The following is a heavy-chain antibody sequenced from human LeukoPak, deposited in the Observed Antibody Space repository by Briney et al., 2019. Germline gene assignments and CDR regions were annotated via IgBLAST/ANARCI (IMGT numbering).Heavy chain of an antibody. D-gene: IGHD7-27*01. J-gene: IGHJ5*02. Sequence: GGSLRLSCAASGFTFSSFWMSWVRQAPGKGLEWVANIKQDGSEKYYVDSVKGRFTISRDSAKNSLYLQMNSLRAEDTAVYYCARVGLGHNWFDPWGQGTLVTVSS. V-gene: IGHV3-7*05. CDR3: ARVGLGHNWFDP. CDR2: IKQDGSEK. CDR1: GFTFSSFW.